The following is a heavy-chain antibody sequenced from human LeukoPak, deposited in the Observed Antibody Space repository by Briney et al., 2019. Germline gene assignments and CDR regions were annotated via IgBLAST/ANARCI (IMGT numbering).Heavy chain of an antibody. D-gene: IGHD3-9*01. CDR3: ARGVFDWLFSSYWYFDL. V-gene: IGHV4-39*02. CDR2: IYTTRKP. Sequence: SETLSLTCTVSGGSISSSSYYWGWIRQPPGKGLELIGLIYTTRKPNYNTSLKNRVTISLDTSKNHLSLKLTSVTAADTAMYYCARGVFDWLFSSYWYFDLWGRGTLVTVSS. CDR1: GGSISSSSYY. J-gene: IGHJ2*01.